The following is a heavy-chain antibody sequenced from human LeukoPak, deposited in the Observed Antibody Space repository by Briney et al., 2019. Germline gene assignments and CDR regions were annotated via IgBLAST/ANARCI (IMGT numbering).Heavy chain of an antibody. J-gene: IGHJ6*03. CDR3: VRHGRYSYGPTYYYMDV. Sequence: PSETLSLTCNVSGGSISGSRRYWGWVRQPPEKGLEWIGSINYSGSTYYNPSLKSRVTISVDTSKNQFSLKLSSVTAADTAVYYCVRHGRYSYGPTYYYMDVWGKGTTVTVSS. V-gene: IGHV4-39*01. CDR1: GGSISGSRRY. D-gene: IGHD5-18*01. CDR2: INYSGST.